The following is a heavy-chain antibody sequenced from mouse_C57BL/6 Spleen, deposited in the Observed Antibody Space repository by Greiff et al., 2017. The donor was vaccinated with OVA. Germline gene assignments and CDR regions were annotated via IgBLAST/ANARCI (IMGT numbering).Heavy chain of an antibody. V-gene: IGHV1-82*01. CDR2: IYPGDGDT. CDR1: GYAFSSSW. CDR3: ARYYYYDYEGFAY. Sequence: QVQLQQSGPELVKPGASVKISCKASGYAFSSSWMNWVKQRPGKGLEWIGRIYPGDGDTNYNGKFKGKATLTADKSSSTAYMQLSSLTSEDSAVYFCARYYYYDYEGFAYWGQGTLVTVSA. J-gene: IGHJ3*01. D-gene: IGHD2-4*01.